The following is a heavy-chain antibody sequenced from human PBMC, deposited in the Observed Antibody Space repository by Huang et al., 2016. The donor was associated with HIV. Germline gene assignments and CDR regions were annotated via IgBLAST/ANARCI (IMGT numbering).Heavy chain of an antibody. CDR1: GGTFSSFH. Sequence: QVQLVQSGAEMKKPGSSVKVSCKASGGTFSSFHINWVRQAPGQGLEWMGGISPIFHTPNYARKVLGRVTITADESTSTAYMELRTLVSNDTAVYFCASLPKDTAMVTDAFDLWGQGTLVTVSS. CDR3: ASLPKDTAMVTDAFDL. J-gene: IGHJ3*01. V-gene: IGHV1-69*13. D-gene: IGHD5-18*01. CDR2: ISPIFHTP.